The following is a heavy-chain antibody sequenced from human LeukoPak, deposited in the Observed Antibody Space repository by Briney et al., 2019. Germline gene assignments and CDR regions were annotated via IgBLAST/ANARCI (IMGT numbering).Heavy chain of an antibody. CDR3: ARDRRTGLPGY. CDR1: GGSISSSCYY. D-gene: IGHD5-18*01. J-gene: IGHJ4*02. CDR2: IYLSGST. V-gene: IGHV4-39*07. Sequence: SETLSLTCTVSGGSISSSCYYWGWIRQPPGKGLEWIGYIYLSGSTYYNPAIKSRVTISVDRSKYQFSLKLSSVTAADTAVYYCARDRRTGLPGYWGQGTLVTVSS.